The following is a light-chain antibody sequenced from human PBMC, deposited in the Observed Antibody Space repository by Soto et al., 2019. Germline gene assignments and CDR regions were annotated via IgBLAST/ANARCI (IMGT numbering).Light chain of an antibody. CDR3: QHYGGTPIT. CDR2: KAS. CDR1: QNISSW. Sequence: DIQMTQSPSTLSASVGDTVTITCRASQNISSWLAWYQQKPGKAPKLLIYKASTLKSGVPSRFSGSGSGTEFTLTISSLQPEDFAIYYCQHYGGTPITFGLGTRLEIK. J-gene: IGKJ5*01. V-gene: IGKV1-5*03.